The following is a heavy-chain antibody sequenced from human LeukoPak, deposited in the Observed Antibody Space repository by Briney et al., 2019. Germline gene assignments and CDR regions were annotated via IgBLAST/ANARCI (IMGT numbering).Heavy chain of an antibody. D-gene: IGHD3-3*01. CDR3: ARDRDEYYDFWSGPY. V-gene: IGHV3-48*03. CDR1: GFTFRSYE. Sequence: GGSLRLSCAASGFTFRSYEMNWVRQAPGKGLEWLSYISSSGSTIYYADSVKGRFTISRDNAKNSLYLQMNSLRAEDTAVYYCARDRDEYYDFWSGPYWGQGTLVTVSS. CDR2: ISSSGSTI. J-gene: IGHJ4*02.